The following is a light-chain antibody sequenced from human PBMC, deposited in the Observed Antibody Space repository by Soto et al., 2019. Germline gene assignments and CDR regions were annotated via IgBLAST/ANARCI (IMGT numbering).Light chain of an antibody. V-gene: IGKV1-5*03. CDR3: QKHNSAPLT. CDR2: KAS. CDR1: QSISSW. J-gene: IGKJ4*01. Sequence: DIQMTQSPSTLSASVGDRVTITCRASQSISSWLAWYQQKPGKAPKLLIYKASSLESGVPSGFSGSGSGTEFTLTISSLQPDDIATYYCQKHNSAPLTFGGGTKVDIK.